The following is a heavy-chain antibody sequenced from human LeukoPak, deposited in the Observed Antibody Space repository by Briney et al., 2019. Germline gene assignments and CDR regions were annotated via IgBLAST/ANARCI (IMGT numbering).Heavy chain of an antibody. CDR2: IEVGGAMT. CDR3: AKPLGGSYLFDL. CDR1: GFTFSSYA. J-gene: IGHJ4*02. V-gene: IGHV3-23*01. Sequence: GGSLRLSCAASGFTFSSYAMTWVRRAPGKGLEWVSTIEVGGAMTHYADSVKGRFTISRDTSKSTLFLQMTNLRVEDTAVYYCAKPLGGSYLFDLWGPGTLVIVSS. D-gene: IGHD1-26*01.